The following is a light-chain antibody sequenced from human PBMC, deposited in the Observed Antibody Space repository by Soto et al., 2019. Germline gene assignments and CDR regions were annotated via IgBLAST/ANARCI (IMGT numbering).Light chain of an antibody. CDR1: ALPKQY. Sequence: SYELTQPPSVSVSPGQTARITCSGDALPKQYAYWYQQKPGQAPVLVIYKDSERPSGTPERFSGSSSGTTVTLTISGVQAEEEADYYCQSADSSVTWVFGGGTKLTVL. CDR3: QSADSSVTWV. J-gene: IGLJ2*01. CDR2: KDS. V-gene: IGLV3-25*02.